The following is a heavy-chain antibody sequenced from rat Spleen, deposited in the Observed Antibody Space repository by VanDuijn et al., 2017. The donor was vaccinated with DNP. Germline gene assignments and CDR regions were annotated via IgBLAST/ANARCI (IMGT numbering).Heavy chain of an antibody. CDR3: KLGAGY. CDR1: GFTFSNFD. CDR2: ITNTGGST. J-gene: IGHJ2*01. D-gene: IGHD5-1*01. V-gene: IGHV5-27*01. Sequence: EVQLVESGGGLVQPGRSLKLSCTVSGFTFSNFDMAWVRQAPTKGLEWVASITNTGGSTYYRDSVKGRFTISRDNAKSALYLQMDSLRSEDTATYYCKLGAGYWGQGVMVTVSS.